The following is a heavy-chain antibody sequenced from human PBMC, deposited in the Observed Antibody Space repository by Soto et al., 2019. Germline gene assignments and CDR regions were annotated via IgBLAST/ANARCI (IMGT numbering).Heavy chain of an antibody. J-gene: IGHJ5*02. CDR3: ARDPSEGDRFLEWLLSSDYYGSGSLKRA. V-gene: IGHV4-4*02. Sequence: QVQLQESGPGLVKPSGTLSLTCAVSGGSINSGNWWTWVRQPPGKGLEWIGEIYHSGSTNYNPSLKSRVTISVDKSKNQFSLKLSSVTAADTAVYYCARDPSEGDRFLEWLLSSDYYGSGSLKRAWGQGTLVTVSS. CDR1: GGSINSGNW. D-gene: IGHD3-10*01. CDR2: IYHSGST.